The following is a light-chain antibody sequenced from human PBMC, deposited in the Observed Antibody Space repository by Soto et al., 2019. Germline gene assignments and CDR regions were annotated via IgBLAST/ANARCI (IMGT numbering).Light chain of an antibody. CDR2: KAS. CDR3: QHYNSYSEA. CDR1: QTISSW. J-gene: IGKJ1*01. V-gene: IGKV1-5*03. Sequence: DIQMTQSPSTLSGTLGAGDTIPCLASQTISSWLAWYQQKPGKAPKLLIYKASTLKSGVPSRFSGSGSGTEFTLTISSLQPDDFATYYCQHYNSYSEAFGQGTKVDIK.